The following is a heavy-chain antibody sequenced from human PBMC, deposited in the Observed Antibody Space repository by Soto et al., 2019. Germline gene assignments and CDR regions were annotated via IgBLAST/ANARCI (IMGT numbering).Heavy chain of an antibody. CDR2: ISDDGSNK. J-gene: IGHJ2*01. V-gene: IGHV3-30-3*01. CDR1: GFTFSSYA. CDR3: ARVGGIAARRNWYFDL. Sequence: QVQLVESGGGVVQPGRSLRLSCAASGFTFSSYAMHWVRQAPGKGLEWVAVISDDGSNKYYADSVKGRFTISRDNSKNTLYLQMNSLRAEDTAVYYCARVGGIAARRNWYFDLWGRGTLVTVSS. D-gene: IGHD6-6*01.